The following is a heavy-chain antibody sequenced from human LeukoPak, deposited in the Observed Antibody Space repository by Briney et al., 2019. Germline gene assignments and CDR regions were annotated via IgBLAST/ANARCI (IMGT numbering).Heavy chain of an antibody. V-gene: IGHV3-7*05. CDR3: ARDFPTGEHH. D-gene: IGHD7-27*01. J-gene: IGHJ5*02. CDR2: IKQDGSEK. CDR1: GGSMSSHY. Sequence: PSETLSLTCTVSGGSMSSHYWSWVRQAPGKGLEWVANIKQDGSEKRYVDSVKGRFTISRDDAKNSLFLQMNSLRTEDTAVYYCARDFPTGEHHWGQGTLVTVSS.